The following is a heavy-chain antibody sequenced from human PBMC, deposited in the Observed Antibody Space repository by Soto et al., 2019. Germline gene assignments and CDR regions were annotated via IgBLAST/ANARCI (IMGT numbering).Heavy chain of an antibody. CDR3: ARVWGGAFDI. CDR1: GRSISSYY. Sequence: SETLSLTCTVFGRSISSYYWSWIRQPPGKGLEWIGYIYYSGSTNYNPSLKSRVTISVDTSKNQFSLKLSSVTAADTAVYYCARVWGGAFDIWGQGTMVT. D-gene: IGHD3-10*01. J-gene: IGHJ3*02. V-gene: IGHV4-59*01. CDR2: IYYSGST.